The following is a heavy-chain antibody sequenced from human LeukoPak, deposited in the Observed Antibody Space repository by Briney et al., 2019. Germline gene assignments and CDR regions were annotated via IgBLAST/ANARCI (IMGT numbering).Heavy chain of an antibody. CDR2: IYHSGST. CDR1: GGSISSGGYS. Sequence: SETLSLTCAVSGGSISSGGYSWSWIRQPPGTGLEWIGYIYHSGSTYYSPSLKSRVTISVDRSKNQFSLKLSSVTAADTAVYYCARDRNYYGSGDAFDIWGQGTMVTVSS. D-gene: IGHD3-10*01. J-gene: IGHJ3*02. V-gene: IGHV4-30-2*01. CDR3: ARDRNYYGSGDAFDI.